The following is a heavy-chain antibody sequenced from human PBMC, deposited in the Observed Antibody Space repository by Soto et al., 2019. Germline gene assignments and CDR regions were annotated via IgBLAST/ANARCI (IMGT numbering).Heavy chain of an antibody. J-gene: IGHJ4*02. V-gene: IGHV4-30-4*01. CDR2: SYYSGST. CDR1: GGSISSGDHY. Sequence: QVQLQESGPGLVKPSQTLSLTCTVSGGSISSGDHYWSWIRQPPGKGLEWIGYSYYSGSTYYNPSLKSRVTISLDTSKNQSSLKRSSVTAAGTAVYYWARAQGSGFLVSWGQGTLVTVSS. D-gene: IGHD3-10*01. CDR3: ARAQGSGFLVS.